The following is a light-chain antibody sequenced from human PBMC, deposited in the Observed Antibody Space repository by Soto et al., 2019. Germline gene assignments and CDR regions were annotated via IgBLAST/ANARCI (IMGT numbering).Light chain of an antibody. CDR2: ENN. J-gene: IGLJ1*01. Sequence: QSVLTQPPSVSAAPGQKVTISCSGSSSNIGNNYVSWYQQLPGTAPKLLIYENNKRPSGIPDRFSGSKSGTSATLGITGLQTGDEAEYYCGTWDSSLSRVFGTGTQLTVL. CDR1: SSNIGNNY. V-gene: IGLV1-51*02. CDR3: GTWDSSLSRV.